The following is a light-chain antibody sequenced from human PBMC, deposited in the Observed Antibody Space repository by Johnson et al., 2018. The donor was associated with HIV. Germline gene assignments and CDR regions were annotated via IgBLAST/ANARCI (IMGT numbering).Light chain of an antibody. CDR3: GTWDTSLSAGYV. J-gene: IGLJ1*01. V-gene: IGLV1-51*01. CDR2: DNN. Sequence: QSVLTQPPSVSAAPGQKVTISCSVSSSNIGNNYVSWYQQVPGAAPKLLIYDNNRRPSGIPDRFSGSKSGTSATLGITGLQTGDEADYYCGTWDTSLSAGYVFGTGTKVTVL. CDR1: SSNIGNNY.